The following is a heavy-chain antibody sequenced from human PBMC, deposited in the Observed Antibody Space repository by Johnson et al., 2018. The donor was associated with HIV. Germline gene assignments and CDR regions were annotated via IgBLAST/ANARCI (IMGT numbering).Heavy chain of an antibody. V-gene: IGHV3-30*04. Sequence: QVQVVESGGGVVQPGRSLRLSCAASGFTFSSYAMHWVRQAPGKGLEWVAVISYDGSNKYYADSVKGRFTISRDNSKNTLYLQMNSLRAEETAVYYCASAEIAAAATGHDAFDIWGQGTMVTVSS. D-gene: IGHD6-13*01. J-gene: IGHJ3*02. CDR3: ASAEIAAAATGHDAFDI. CDR1: GFTFSSYA. CDR2: ISYDGSNK.